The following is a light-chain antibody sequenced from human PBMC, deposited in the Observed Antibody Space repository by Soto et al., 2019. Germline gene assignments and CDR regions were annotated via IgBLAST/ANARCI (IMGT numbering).Light chain of an antibody. CDR3: PSYDGRLSGWV. CDR2: GNN. CDR1: SSNIGAGYD. Sequence: QSVLTQPPSVSGAPGQRVTISCTGNSSNIGAGYDVHWYQHLPGTAPKLLIYGNNNRPSGVPDRFSGSKSGTSAFLAITGLQADDEADYYFPSYDGRLSGWVFGGGTQLTVL. J-gene: IGLJ3*02. V-gene: IGLV1-40*01.